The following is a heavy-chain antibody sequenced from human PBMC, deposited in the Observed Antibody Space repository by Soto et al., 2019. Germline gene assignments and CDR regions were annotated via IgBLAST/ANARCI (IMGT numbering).Heavy chain of an antibody. CDR2: IIPILGIA. CDR1: GGTFSSYT. V-gene: IGHV1-69*02. D-gene: IGHD2-15*01. CDR3: AGSHLGYCSGGSCYSNWFDP. J-gene: IGHJ5*02. Sequence: ASVKVSCKASGGTFSSYTISWVRQAPGQGLERMGRIIPILGIANYAQKFQGGVTITADKSTSTAYMELSGLRSEDTAVYYCAGSHLGYCSGGSCYSNWFDPWGQGTLVTVSS.